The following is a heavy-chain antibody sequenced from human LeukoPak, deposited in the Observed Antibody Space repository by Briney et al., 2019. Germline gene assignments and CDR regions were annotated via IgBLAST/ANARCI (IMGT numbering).Heavy chain of an antibody. CDR1: GDSVSSNSAA. D-gene: IGHD6-13*01. Sequence: SQTLSLTCAIPGDSVSSNSAAWNWIRQSPSRGLEWLGRTYYRSKWYNDYAVSVKSRITINPDTSKNQFSLQLNSVTPEDTAVYYCARAVVAAAGTSPFDPWGQGTLVTVSS. CDR3: ARAVVAAAGTSPFDP. V-gene: IGHV6-1*01. CDR2: TYYRSKWYN. J-gene: IGHJ5*02.